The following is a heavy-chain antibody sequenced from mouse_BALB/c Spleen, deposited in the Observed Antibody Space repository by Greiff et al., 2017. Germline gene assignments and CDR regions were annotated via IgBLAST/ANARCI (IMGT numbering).Heavy chain of an antibody. CDR2: IWAGGST. J-gene: IGHJ3*01. Sequence: VKLVESGPGLVAPSQSLSITCTVSGFSLTSYGVHWVRQPPGKGLEWLGVIWAGGSTNYNSALMSRLSISKDNSKSQVFLKMNSLQTDDTAMYYCARDKMGHAWFAYWGQGTLVTVSA. V-gene: IGHV2-9*02. CDR1: GFSLTSYG. D-gene: IGHD3-3*01. CDR3: ARDKMGHAWFAY.